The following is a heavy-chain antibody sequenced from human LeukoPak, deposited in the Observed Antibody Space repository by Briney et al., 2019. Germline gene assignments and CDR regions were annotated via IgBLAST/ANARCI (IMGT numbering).Heavy chain of an antibody. CDR2: IIPIFGTA. J-gene: IGHJ4*02. CDR3: ARDYMDSSGYYFDY. CDR1: GGTFSSYA. V-gene: IGHV1-69*06. Sequence: SVKVSCKASGGTFSSYAISWVRQAPGQGLEWMGGIIPIFGTANYAQKFQGRVTITADKSTSTAYMELRSLRSDDTAVYYCARDYMDSSGYYFDYWGQGTPVPVSS. D-gene: IGHD3-22*01.